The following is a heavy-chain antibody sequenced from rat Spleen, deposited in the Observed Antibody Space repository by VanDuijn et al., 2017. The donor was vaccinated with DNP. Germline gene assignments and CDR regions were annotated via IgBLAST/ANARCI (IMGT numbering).Heavy chain of an antibody. D-gene: IGHD5-1*01. CDR3: ARDRTGTWFAY. J-gene: IGHJ3*01. Sequence: QVQLKESGPGLVQPSQTLSLTCTVSGFSLNSYHVHWVRQPSGKGLEWMGVIWTGGRSEYNSALKSRLSISRDTSKSQVFLKMNSLQPEDTATYYCARDRTGTWFAYWGQGTLVTVSS. CDR2: IWTGGRS. CDR1: GFSLNSYH. V-gene: IGHV2-30*01.